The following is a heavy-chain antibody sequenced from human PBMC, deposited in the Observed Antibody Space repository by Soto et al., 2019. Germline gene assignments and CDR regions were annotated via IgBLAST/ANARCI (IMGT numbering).Heavy chain of an antibody. J-gene: IGHJ4*02. CDR1: GYTFTSYA. D-gene: IGHD3-10*01. Sequence: ASVKVSCKASGYTFTSYAMXWVRQAPGQRLEWMGWINAGNGNTKYSQKFQGRVTITRDTSASTAYMELSSLRSEDTAVYYCATHYYGSGSYFDYWGQGTLVTVSS. CDR3: ATHYYGSGSYFDY. V-gene: IGHV1-3*01. CDR2: INAGNGNT.